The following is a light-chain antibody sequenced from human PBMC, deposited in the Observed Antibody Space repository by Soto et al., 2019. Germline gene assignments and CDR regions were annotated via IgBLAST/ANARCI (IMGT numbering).Light chain of an antibody. CDR3: QHYNSYSEA. CDR1: QTISSW. V-gene: IGKV1-5*03. Sequence: DIQMTQSPSTLSGSVGDRVTITCRASQTISSWLAWYQQKPGKAPKLLIYKASTLKSGVPSRFSGSGDGTEFTLTISRLQPDDFATYYSQHYNSYSEAFGQGTKVELK. CDR2: KAS. J-gene: IGKJ1*01.